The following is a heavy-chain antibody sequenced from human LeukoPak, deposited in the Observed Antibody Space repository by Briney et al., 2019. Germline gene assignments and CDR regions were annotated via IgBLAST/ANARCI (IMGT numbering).Heavy chain of an antibody. D-gene: IGHD3-22*01. V-gene: IGHV3-23*01. CDR3: AKGSESSAHLGSFDI. Sequence: SGGSLRRSCVGSGFTFSTYAMSWVRQTPGKGLEWVSSIAGSDTGTYYADSVKDRFAIPRDNSKNTLYLQMNSLRAEDTAVYYCAKGSESSAHLGSFDIWGQGTMVTVSS. CDR1: GFTFSTYA. J-gene: IGHJ3*02. CDR2: IAGSDTGT.